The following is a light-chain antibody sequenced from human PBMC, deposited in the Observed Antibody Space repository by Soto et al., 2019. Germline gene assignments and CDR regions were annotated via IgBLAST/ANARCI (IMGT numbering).Light chain of an antibody. J-gene: IGLJ3*02. V-gene: IGLV1-40*01. CDR3: QSYDSSLSGSGV. CDR2: GHN. Sequence: QSALTQPPSVSGAPGQRVTISCTGSYPNIGAGYEVHWYQQIPGTAPKLLISGHNNRPSGVPDRFFGSKSGTSASLTIIGLQAEDEADYYCQSYDSSLSGSGVFGGGTKVTVL. CDR1: YPNIGAGYE.